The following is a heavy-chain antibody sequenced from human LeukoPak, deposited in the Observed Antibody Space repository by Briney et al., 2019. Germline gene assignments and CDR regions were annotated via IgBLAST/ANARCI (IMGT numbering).Heavy chain of an antibody. Sequence: SETLSLTCTVSGGSISSYYWSWIRQPPGKGLEWIGYIYTSGSTNYNPSLKSRVTISVDTSKNQFPLKLSSVTAADTAVYYCARHESWNWFDPWGQGTLVTVSS. J-gene: IGHJ5*02. V-gene: IGHV4-4*09. CDR1: GGSISSYY. CDR3: ARHESWNWFDP. CDR2: IYTSGST.